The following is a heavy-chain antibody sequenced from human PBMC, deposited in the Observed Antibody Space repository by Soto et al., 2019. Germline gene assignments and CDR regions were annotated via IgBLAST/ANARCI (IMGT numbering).Heavy chain of an antibody. Sequence: GGSLRLSCAASGFTVSSNYMSWVRQAPGKGLEWVSVIYSGGSTYYADSVKGRFTISRDNSKNTPYLQMNSLRAEDTAVYYCARDDVEAARDAFDIWGQGTMVTVSS. CDR1: GFTVSSNY. CDR3: ARDDVEAARDAFDI. J-gene: IGHJ3*02. CDR2: IYSGGST. D-gene: IGHD6-6*01. V-gene: IGHV3-66*01.